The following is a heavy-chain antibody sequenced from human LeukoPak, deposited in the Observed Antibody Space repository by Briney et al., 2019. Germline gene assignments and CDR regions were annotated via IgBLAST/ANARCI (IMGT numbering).Heavy chain of an antibody. V-gene: IGHV4-59*01. D-gene: IGHD3-10*01. J-gene: IGHJ4*02. CDR1: GGPISSYY. Sequence: SETLSLTCSVSGGPISSYYWSWIRQPPGKGLEWIGYIYYSGSTNYNPSLKSRVTISVDTSKNQFSLKLSSVTAADTAEYYCARGWPHGSGSTDGDYWGQGTLVTVSS. CDR3: ARGWPHGSGSTDGDY. CDR2: IYYSGST.